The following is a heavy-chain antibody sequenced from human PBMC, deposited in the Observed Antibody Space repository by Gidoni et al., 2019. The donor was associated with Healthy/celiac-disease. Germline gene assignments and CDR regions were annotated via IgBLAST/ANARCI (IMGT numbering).Heavy chain of an antibody. CDR3: AREVLPPAGTGGYFQH. Sequence: QVQLQQWGAGLLKPSETLSLTCAVYGGSFSGYYWSWIRQPPGKGLEWIGEINHSGSTNYNPSLKSRVTISVDTSKNQFSLKLSSVTAADTAVYYCAREVLPPAGTGGYFQHWGQGTLVTVSS. CDR1: GGSFSGYY. J-gene: IGHJ1*01. V-gene: IGHV4-34*01. CDR2: INHSGST. D-gene: IGHD2-2*01.